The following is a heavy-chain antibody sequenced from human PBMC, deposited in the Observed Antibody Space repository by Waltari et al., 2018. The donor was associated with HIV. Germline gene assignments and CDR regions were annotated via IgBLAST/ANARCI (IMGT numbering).Heavy chain of an antibody. CDR3: ARLRHPGIDY. CDR2: IYYSGST. J-gene: IGHJ4*02. V-gene: IGHV4-39*01. CDR1: GGSISSSSYY. Sequence: QLQLQESGPGLVKPSETLSLTCTVSGGSISSSSYYWGWIRQPPGKGLEWIGSIYYSGSTYYNPSLKSRGTISVDTSKNQFSLKLSSVTAADTAVYYCARLRHPGIDYWGQGTLVTVSS.